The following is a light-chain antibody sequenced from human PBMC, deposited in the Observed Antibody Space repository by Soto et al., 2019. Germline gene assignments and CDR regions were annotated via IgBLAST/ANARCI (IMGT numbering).Light chain of an antibody. CDR2: SNN. V-gene: IGLV1-44*01. CDR3: AAWDDSLNGPV. Sequence: QSVLTQPPSVSGAPGQRVTISCAGSSSNIGAGYDVHWYQHLPGAAPRLLIYSNNQRPSGVPDRFSGSKSGTSASLAISGLQSKDEADYYCAAWDDSLNGPVFGGGTKLTVL. CDR1: SSNIGAGYD. J-gene: IGLJ3*02.